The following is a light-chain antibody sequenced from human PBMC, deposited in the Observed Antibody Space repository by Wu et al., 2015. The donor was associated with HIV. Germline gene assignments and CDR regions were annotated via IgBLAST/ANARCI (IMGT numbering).Light chain of an antibody. V-gene: IGKV1-5*03. CDR3: QQYNTYSWT. Sequence: DIQMTQSPSTLSASVGDRVTITCRASQSISSWLAWYQQRPGKAPKLLIYKASSLESGVPLRFSGSGSGTEFTLTISSLQPDDFATYYCQQYNTYSWTFGQGTKVEI. CDR1: QSISSW. CDR2: KAS. J-gene: IGKJ1*01.